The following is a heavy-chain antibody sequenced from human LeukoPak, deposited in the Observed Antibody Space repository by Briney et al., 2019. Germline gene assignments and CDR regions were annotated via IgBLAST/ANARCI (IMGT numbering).Heavy chain of an antibody. Sequence: GGSLRLSRVVSGFTFSNYAMHWVRQAPGQAPGKGLEWVAVMSYDGSHEYYADSVKGRFTISRDNPKSTLYLQMNSLRPEDTAVYYCARAFGGSYSSTVDYWGQGTLVTVSS. CDR3: ARAFGGSYSSTVDY. V-gene: IGHV3-30*04. D-gene: IGHD1-26*01. CDR1: GFTFSNYA. J-gene: IGHJ4*02. CDR2: MSYDGSHE.